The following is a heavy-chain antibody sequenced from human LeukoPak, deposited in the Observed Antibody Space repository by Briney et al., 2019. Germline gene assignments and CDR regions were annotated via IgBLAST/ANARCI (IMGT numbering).Heavy chain of an antibody. J-gene: IGHJ6*02. CDR1: GFTFSDYY. CDR2: VSSNGGTT. CDR3: ARDSGIAVAGSDYGMDV. Sequence: PGGSLRLSCAASGFTFSDYYMSWIRQAPGKGLEWVSYVSSNGGTTYYADSVKGRFTISRDNAKNSLYLQMNSLRVEDTAVYYCARDSGIAVAGSDYGMDVWGQGTTVTVSS. D-gene: IGHD6-19*01. V-gene: IGHV3-11*01.